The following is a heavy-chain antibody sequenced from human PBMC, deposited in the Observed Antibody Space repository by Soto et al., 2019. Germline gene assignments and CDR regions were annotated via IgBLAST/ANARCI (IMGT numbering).Heavy chain of an antibody. CDR1: GGSISSGDYY. Sequence: SETLSLTCTVSGGSISSGDYYWSWMRQPPGKGLEWIGYISYSGSSYYNPSLKGRVTISGETSKRQFSLKLRSVTAADTAVYYCATGTHHYDMNAWFDTWGQGTLVTVSS. V-gene: IGHV4-30-4*01. J-gene: IGHJ5*02. CDR3: ATGTHHYDMNAWFDT. CDR2: ISYSGSS. D-gene: IGHD3-22*01.